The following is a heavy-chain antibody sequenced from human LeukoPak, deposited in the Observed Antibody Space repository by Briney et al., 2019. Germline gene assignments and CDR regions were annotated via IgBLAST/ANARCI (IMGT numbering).Heavy chain of an antibody. J-gene: IGHJ6*03. V-gene: IGHV1-18*01. CDR3: ARVAEDPYYYYYIDV. CDR1: GYTFTTYG. Sequence: GASVKVSCKASGYTFTTYGISWVRQAPGQGLEWTGWITAYNGNTNYAQRLQGRVTMTTDTSTSTAYMELRSLRSDDTAVYYCARVAEDPYYYYYIDVWGKGTTATVSS. D-gene: IGHD2-21*01. CDR2: ITAYNGNT.